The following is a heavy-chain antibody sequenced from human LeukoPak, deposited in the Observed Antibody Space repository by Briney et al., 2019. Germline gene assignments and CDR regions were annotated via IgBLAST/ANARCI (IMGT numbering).Heavy chain of an antibody. V-gene: IGHV3-30-3*01. CDR1: GFTFNSYS. CDR2: ISDDETYK. Sequence: GGSLRLSCAASGFTFNSYSMHWVRQAPGKGLEWVTAISDDETYKFYADSVEGRFTISRDNAKNSLYLQMNSLRAEDTAVYYCARTGRYSSSWYPDYWGQGTLVTVSS. J-gene: IGHJ4*02. CDR3: ARTGRYSSSWYPDY. D-gene: IGHD6-13*01.